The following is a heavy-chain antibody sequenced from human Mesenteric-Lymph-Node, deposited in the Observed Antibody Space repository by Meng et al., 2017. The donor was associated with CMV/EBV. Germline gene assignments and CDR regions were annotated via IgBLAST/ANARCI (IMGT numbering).Heavy chain of an antibody. CDR1: GFTFSHYH. Sequence: GGSLRLSCAASGFTFSHYHMSGVRQAPGKGLEWVSVIYSGGSTYYADSVKGRFTISRDNSKNTLYLQMNSLRAEDTAVYYCARVYVGATNHFDYWGQGTLVTVSS. D-gene: IGHD1-26*01. V-gene: IGHV3-53*01. CDR3: ARVYVGATNHFDY. CDR2: IYSGGST. J-gene: IGHJ4*02.